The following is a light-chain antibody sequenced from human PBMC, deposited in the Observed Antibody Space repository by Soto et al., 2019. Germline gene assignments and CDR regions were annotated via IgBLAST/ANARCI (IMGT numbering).Light chain of an antibody. CDR2: EVS. CDR3: SSYTSSRIVV. CDR1: SSDIGGYND. J-gene: IGLJ2*01. Sequence: QSALTQPASVSGSPGQSITISCTGTSSDIGGYNDVSWYQQHPGKAPKLMISEVSNRPSGVSNRFSGSKSGNTASLTISGLQAEDEADYYCSSYTSSRIVVFGGGTKLTVL. V-gene: IGLV2-14*03.